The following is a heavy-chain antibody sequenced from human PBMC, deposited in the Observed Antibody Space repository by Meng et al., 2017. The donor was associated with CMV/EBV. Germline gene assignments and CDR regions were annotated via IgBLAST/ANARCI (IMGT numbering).Heavy chain of an antibody. CDR3: ARDKSEYYYYYGMDV. D-gene: IGHD6-6*01. J-gene: IGHJ6*02. CDR1: GFTFSDYY. Sequence: LSLTCAASGFTFSDYYMSWIRQAPGKGLEWVSYISSSGSTIYYADSVKGRFTISRDNAKNSLYLQMNSLRAEDTAVYYRARDKSEYYYYYGMDVWGQGTTVTVSS. V-gene: IGHV3-11*01. CDR2: ISSSGSTI.